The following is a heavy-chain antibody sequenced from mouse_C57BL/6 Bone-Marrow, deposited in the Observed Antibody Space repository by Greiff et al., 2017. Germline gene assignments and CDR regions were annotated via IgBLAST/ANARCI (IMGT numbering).Heavy chain of an antibody. D-gene: IGHD6-1*01. J-gene: IGHJ4*01. CDR3: ASLPLYYYAMDY. Sequence: EVMLVESGGDLVKPGGSLKLSCAASGFTFSSYGMSWVRQTPDKRLEWVATISSGGSYTDYPDSVKGRFTISRDNAKNTLYLQMSSLKSEDTAMYYCASLPLYYYAMDYWGQGTSVTVSS. CDR1: GFTFSSYG. V-gene: IGHV5-6*01. CDR2: ISSGGSYT.